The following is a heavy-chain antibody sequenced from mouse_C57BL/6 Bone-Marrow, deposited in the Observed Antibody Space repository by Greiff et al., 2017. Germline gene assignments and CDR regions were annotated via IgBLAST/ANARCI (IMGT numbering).Heavy chain of an antibody. V-gene: IGHV5-4*01. CDR3: AREDSKNAMDY. CDR1: GFTFSSYA. D-gene: IGHD2-5*01. CDR2: ISDGGSYT. Sequence: EVKVEESGGGLVKPGGSLKLSCAASGFTFSSYAMSWVRQTPEKRLEWVATISDGGSYTYYPDNVKGRFTISRDNAKNNLYLQMSHLKSEDTAMYYCAREDSKNAMDYWGQGTSVTVSS. J-gene: IGHJ4*01.